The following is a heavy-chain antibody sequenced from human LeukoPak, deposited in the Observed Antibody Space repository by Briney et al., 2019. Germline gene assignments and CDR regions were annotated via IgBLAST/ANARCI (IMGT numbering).Heavy chain of an antibody. Sequence: PGGSLRLSCAASGFAFSNYGMKWVRQAPGKGLEWVSGITGSGGTTYYADSVKGRFTISRDNSKNTLYLQMNSPRAEDTAAYYCAKDGNWARFENWGQGTLVTVSS. CDR3: AKDGNWARFEN. J-gene: IGHJ4*02. CDR1: GFAFSNYG. V-gene: IGHV3-23*01. D-gene: IGHD7-27*01. CDR2: ITGSGGTT.